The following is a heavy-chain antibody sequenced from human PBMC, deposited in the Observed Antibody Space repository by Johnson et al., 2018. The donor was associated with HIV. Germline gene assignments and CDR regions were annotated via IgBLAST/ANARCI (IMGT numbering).Heavy chain of an antibody. J-gene: IGHJ3*02. V-gene: IGHV3-74*01. CDR3: ARDLLIAYCGGDCWDAFDI. Sequence: VQLVESGGGLVQPGGSLRLSCAASGFTFSNSWMHWVRQAPGKGPVWVSGTYDNGNIINYADSVKGRFTISRDNAKNTLYLHMNSLRAEDTAVYYCARDLLIAYCGGDCWDAFDIWGQGTMVTVSS. CDR1: GFTFSNSW. D-gene: IGHD2-21*02. CDR2: TYDNGNII.